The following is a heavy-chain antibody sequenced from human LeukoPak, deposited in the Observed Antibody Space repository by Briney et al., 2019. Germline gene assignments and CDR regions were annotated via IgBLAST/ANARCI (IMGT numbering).Heavy chain of an antibody. V-gene: IGHV1-2*06. CDR2: INPNNGGT. Sequence: ASVKVSCKASGYTFTGYYIHWVRQAPGQGLEWMGRINPNNGGTNYAQKFQGRVTMTRDTSISTAYMELRRLRSDDTAVYYCARDFERPDYWGQGTLVAVSS. CDR3: ARDFERPDY. CDR1: GYTFTGYY. J-gene: IGHJ4*02.